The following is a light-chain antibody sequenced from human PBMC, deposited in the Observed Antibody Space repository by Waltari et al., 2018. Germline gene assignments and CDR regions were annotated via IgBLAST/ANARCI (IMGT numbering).Light chain of an antibody. CDR2: EHV. Sequence: QSVLTQPPSVSAAPGQMVSITCSGSSSNIGTNSVSWYQKPPETAPHPLFYEHVHRPPGLPRRFYGSKAGTSATLYITGLQTGDEGDYYCATWDSSLSAGVFGTGTKVTVL. CDR3: ATWDSSLSAGV. V-gene: IGLV1-51*01. CDR1: SSNIGTNS. J-gene: IGLJ1*01.